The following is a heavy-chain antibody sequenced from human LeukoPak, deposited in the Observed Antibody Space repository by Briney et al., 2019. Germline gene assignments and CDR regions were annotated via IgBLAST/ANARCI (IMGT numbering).Heavy chain of an antibody. CDR3: ARDFSATNTNWFDP. J-gene: IGHJ5*02. Sequence: SVKVSCKASGGTFTNYAINWVRQAPGQGLEWMGGIIPIFGTANYAQKFQGRVTITADKFTSTAYMELSRLRSDDTAVYYCARDFSATNTNWFDPWGQGALVTVSS. CDR1: GGTFTNYA. D-gene: IGHD2-15*01. CDR2: IIPIFGTA. V-gene: IGHV1-69*06.